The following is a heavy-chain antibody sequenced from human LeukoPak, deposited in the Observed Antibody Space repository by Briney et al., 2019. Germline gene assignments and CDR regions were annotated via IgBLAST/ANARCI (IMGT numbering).Heavy chain of an antibody. CDR3: ARDRRSYDSSGYYHPGTLDY. D-gene: IGHD3-22*01. J-gene: IGHJ4*02. V-gene: IGHV3-30-3*01. Sequence: GRSLRLSCAASGFTFSSYAMHWVRQAPGKGLEWVAVISYDGSNKYYADSVKGRFTISRDNSKNTPYLQMNSLRAEDTAVYYCARDRRSYDSSGYYHPGTLDYWGQGTLVTVSS. CDR2: ISYDGSNK. CDR1: GFTFSSYA.